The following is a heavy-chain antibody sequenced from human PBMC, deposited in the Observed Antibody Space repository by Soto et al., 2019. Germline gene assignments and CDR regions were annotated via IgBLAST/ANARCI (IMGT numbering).Heavy chain of an antibody. CDR2: IYDSGST. Sequence: PSETLSLTCSVSGGSISSYYWSWIRQPPGKGLEWIGYIYDSGSTNYNPSLKSRVTISVDTSKNQFSLKLTSVTAADTAVYYCAAPPRYWGQGTLVTVS. V-gene: IGHV4-59*01. CDR1: GGSISSYY. J-gene: IGHJ4*02. D-gene: IGHD6-6*01. CDR3: AAPPRY.